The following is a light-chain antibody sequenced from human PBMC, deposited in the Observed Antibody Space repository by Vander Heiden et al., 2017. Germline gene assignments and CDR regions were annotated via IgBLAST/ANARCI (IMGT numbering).Light chain of an antibody. V-gene: IGLV3-1*01. CDR1: KLGDNT. CDR3: QAWDSSTVV. Sequence: SYELTQPPSVSVSPGQTASITCPGAKLGDNTACWYQQKPGQSTVLVIYQDSKRPSGIPDRFSGSNSGTTATLTIRGTQAMDEADYYCQAWDSSTVVFGGGTKLTVL. J-gene: IGLJ2*01. CDR2: QDS.